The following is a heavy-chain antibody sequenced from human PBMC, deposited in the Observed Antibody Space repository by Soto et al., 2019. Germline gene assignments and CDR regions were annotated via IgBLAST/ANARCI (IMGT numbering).Heavy chain of an antibody. CDR1: GFTFSSYA. CDR3: ASGLIVVVTGYAFDI. J-gene: IGHJ3*02. D-gene: IGHD2-21*02. Sequence: GGSLRLSCAASGFTFSSYAMHWVRQAPGKGLEWVAVISYDGSNKYYADSVKGRFTISRDNSKNTLYLQMNSLRAEDMAVYYCASGLIVVVTGYAFDIWGQGTMVTVSS. CDR2: ISYDGSNK. V-gene: IGHV3-30-3*01.